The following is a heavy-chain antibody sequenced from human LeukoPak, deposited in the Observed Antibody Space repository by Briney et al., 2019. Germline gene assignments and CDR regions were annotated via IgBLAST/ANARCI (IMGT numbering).Heavy chain of an antibody. J-gene: IGHJ4*02. D-gene: IGHD5-24*01. V-gene: IGHV3-23*01. CDR3: AKSGYNRFDY. Sequence: GGSLRLSCAASGFTFSSSAMSWVRQAPGKGLEWVSSISGSGSGGITYYADSVKGRFTISRVNSKNTLYLQMNSLRAEDTAVYYCAKSGYNRFDYWGQGTLVTVSS. CDR2: ISGSGSGGIT. CDR1: GFTFSSSA.